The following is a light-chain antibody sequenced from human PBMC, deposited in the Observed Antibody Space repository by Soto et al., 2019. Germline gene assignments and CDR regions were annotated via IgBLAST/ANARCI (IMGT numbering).Light chain of an antibody. CDR2: DAS. Sequence: ILMTQSPATLYVSPGERATLSCRASQSVSNNLAGYQQKPGQAPRLIIYDASTRATGIPARFSGSGSGTEFTLTISGLESEDFAVYYCQQYNNWPPWTFGQGTKVQIK. CDR1: QSVSNN. CDR3: QQYNNWPPWT. J-gene: IGKJ1*01. V-gene: IGKV3-15*01.